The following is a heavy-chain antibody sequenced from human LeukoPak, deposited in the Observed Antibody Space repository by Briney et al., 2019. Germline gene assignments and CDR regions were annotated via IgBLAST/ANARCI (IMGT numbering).Heavy chain of an antibody. CDR3: TSRSSGEP. D-gene: IGHD3-10*01. V-gene: IGHV3-73*01. CDR1: GSTFSGSA. Sequence: GGSLRLSCAASGSTFSGSAMHWVRQASGKGLEWIGRIRSKVNSYATAYAASVRGRFTISRDDSKNTAYLQMNSLKTEDTAVYYCTSRSSGEPWGQGTLVTVSS. J-gene: IGHJ5*02. CDR2: IRSKVNSYAT.